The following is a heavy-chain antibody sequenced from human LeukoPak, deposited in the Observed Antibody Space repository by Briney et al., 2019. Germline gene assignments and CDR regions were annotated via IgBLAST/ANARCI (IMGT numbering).Heavy chain of an antibody. Sequence: GGSLRLSCAASGFMFSSYWMSWVRQAPGKGLEWVANIKKDGGGIYYVDSVKGRFIISRDNAKNSLYLQMNSLRAEDTAVYYCARGTNLDYCGQGALVIVSS. CDR3: ARGTNLDY. CDR2: IKKDGGGI. CDR1: GFMFSSYW. V-gene: IGHV3-7*01. J-gene: IGHJ4*02. D-gene: IGHD2-8*01.